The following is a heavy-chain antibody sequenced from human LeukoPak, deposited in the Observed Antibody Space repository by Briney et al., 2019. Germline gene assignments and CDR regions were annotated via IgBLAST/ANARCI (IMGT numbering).Heavy chain of an antibody. CDR2: INPNRGGT. CDR1: GYTFTDYY. CDR3: ARQVGATTGYGY. V-gene: IGHV1-2*02. D-gene: IGHD1-26*01. Sequence: GASVKVSCKGSGYTFTDYYMHWVRQAPGQGLEWMGWINPNRGGTNSAQKLQGRVTMTRDTSVSILYMELSSLRSDDTAVYYCARQVGATTGYGYWGQGTLVTVSS. J-gene: IGHJ4*02.